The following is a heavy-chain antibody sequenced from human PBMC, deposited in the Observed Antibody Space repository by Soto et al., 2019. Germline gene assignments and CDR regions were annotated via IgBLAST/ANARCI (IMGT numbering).Heavy chain of an antibody. D-gene: IGHD4-4*01. J-gene: IGHJ4*02. CDR1: GFPFSVYW. CDR2: ISGDGSAT. Sequence: GGSLRLSCVASGFPFSVYWMYWVRQVPGEGLVWVSRISGDGSATIYADSVKGRFTISRDNAKNTLYLQMNSLRAEDTAVYYCAREYPGFYSNYFDYWGQGTLVTVSS. V-gene: IGHV3-74*01. CDR3: AREYPGFYSNYFDY.